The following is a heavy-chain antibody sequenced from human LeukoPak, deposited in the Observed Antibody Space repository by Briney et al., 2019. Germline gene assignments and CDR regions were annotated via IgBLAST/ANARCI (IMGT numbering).Heavy chain of an antibody. CDR3: ANGGGSVIFDY. V-gene: IGHV3-30*18. J-gene: IGHJ4*02. CDR2: ISYDGSNK. D-gene: IGHD3-16*01. CDR1: GFTFSSYG. Sequence: GGSLRLSCAASGFTFSSYGMHWVRQAPGKGLEWVAVISYDGSNKYYADSVKGRFTISRDNSKNTLYLRMNSLRAEDTAVYYCANGGGSVIFDYWGQGTLVTVSS.